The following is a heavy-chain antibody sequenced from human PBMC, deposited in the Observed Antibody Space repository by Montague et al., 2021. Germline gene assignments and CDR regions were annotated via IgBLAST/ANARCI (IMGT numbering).Heavy chain of an antibody. CDR3: TRSITVVRGLLFGP. CDR1: GDSVSSNSAA. CDR2: TYCRSKWCY. D-gene: IGHD3-10*01. J-gene: IGHJ5*02. V-gene: IGHV6-1*01. Sequence: CAISGDSVSSNSAAWNWIRQSPSRGLEWLGRTYCRSKWCYDYAVSVKSRITIHPDTSKNQFSLQLNSVTPEDTAVYYCTRSITVVRGLLFGPWGQGTLVTVSS.